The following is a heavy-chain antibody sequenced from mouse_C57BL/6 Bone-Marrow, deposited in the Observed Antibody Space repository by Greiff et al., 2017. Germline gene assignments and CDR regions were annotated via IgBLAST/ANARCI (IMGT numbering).Heavy chain of an antibody. D-gene: IGHD2-5*01. CDR2: ISSGGSYT. CDR3: ARQRSVYSNLWFAY. V-gene: IGHV5-6*01. CDR1: GFTFSSYG. J-gene: IGHJ3*01. Sequence: EVKLVESGGDLVKPGGSLKLSCAASGFTFSSYGMSWVRQTPDKRLEWVATISSGGSYTYYPDSVKGRFTISRDNAKNTLYLQMSSLKSEDTAMYYCARQRSVYSNLWFAYWGQGTLVTVSA.